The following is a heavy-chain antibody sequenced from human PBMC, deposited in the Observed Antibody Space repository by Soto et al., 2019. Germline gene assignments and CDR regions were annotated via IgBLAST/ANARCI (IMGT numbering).Heavy chain of an antibody. D-gene: IGHD2-2*02. CDR3: ARETNIVVVPAAIPVWFDP. J-gene: IGHJ5*02. V-gene: IGHV1-69*13. CDR2: IIHIFGTA. CDR1: GGTFSSYA. Sequence: GASVKVSCKASGGTFSSYAISWVRQAPGQGLEWMGGIIHIFGTANYAQKFQGRVTITADESTSTAYMERSSLRSEDTAVYYCARETNIVVVPAAIPVWFDPWGQGTLVTVSS.